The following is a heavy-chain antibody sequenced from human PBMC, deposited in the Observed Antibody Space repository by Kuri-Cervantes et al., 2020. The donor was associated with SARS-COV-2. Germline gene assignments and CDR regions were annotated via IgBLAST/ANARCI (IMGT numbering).Heavy chain of an antibody. V-gene: IGHV3-23*01. CDR1: GFTFSSYA. J-gene: IGHJ4*02. Sequence: GESLKISCAASGFTFSSYAMSWVRQAPGKGLEWVSAISGSGGSTYYADSVKGRFTISRDNSKNTLYLQMNSLRAEDTAVYYCATPREYYDSSGSFDYWGQGTLVTVSS. D-gene: IGHD3-22*01. CDR2: ISGSGGST. CDR3: ATPREYYDSSGSFDY.